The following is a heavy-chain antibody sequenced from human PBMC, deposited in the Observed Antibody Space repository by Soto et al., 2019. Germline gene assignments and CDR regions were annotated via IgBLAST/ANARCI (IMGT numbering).Heavy chain of an antibody. CDR1: GFTVSSNY. Sequence: EVQLVESGGGLVQPGGSLRLSCAASGFTVSSNYMSWVRQAPGKGLEWVSVIYSGGTTYYADSVKGRFTISRDNSKNTLYLQMNSLRAEDTAVYYCARNGDSCDYRGWLDPWGQGTLVTVSS. V-gene: IGHV3-66*01. D-gene: IGHD3-22*01. CDR3: ARNGDSCDYRGWLDP. CDR2: IYSGGTT. J-gene: IGHJ5*02.